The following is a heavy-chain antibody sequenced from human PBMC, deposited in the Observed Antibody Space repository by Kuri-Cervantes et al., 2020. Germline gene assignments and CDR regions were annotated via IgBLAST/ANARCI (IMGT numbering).Heavy chain of an antibody. V-gene: IGHV4-31*03. CDR1: CGSISRGSYY. D-gene: IGHD2-15*01. Sequence: SDTLSLTCTVSCGSISRGSYYLSWIRQHPGKGLEWIWYIYYSGSTYYNPSLKSRVTISVDTSKNQFSLKLSSVTAADTAVYYCASRNCSGGSCYPYYYYGMDVWGQGPTVTVSS. CDR2: IYYSGST. J-gene: IGHJ6*02. CDR3: ASRNCSGGSCYPYYYYGMDV.